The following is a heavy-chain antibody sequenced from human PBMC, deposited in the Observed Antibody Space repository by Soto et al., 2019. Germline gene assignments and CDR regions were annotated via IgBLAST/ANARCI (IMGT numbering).Heavy chain of an antibody. V-gene: IGHV4-30-4*01. D-gene: IGHD3-10*01. CDR3: AGKTSTGNWFAP. CDR1: GGSISSGDYY. Sequence: QVQLQESGPGLVKPSQTLSLTCTVSGGSISSGDYYWSWIRQPPGKGLEWIGYIYYSGSTYYNPSLKSKVTTPQDPSKTHFSQNLSSVTAADTAEIYCAGKTSTGNWFAPWAREPWSPSPQ. CDR2: IYYSGST. J-gene: IGHJ5*02.